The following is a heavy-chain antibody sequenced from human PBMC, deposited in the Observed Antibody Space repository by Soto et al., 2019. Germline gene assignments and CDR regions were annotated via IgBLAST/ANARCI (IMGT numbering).Heavy chain of an antibody. V-gene: IGHV1-18*04. D-gene: IGHD2-2*01. Sequence: QVQLVQSGAEVKKPGASVKVSCKASGYDFSSYGISWVRQAPGQGLEWMGWISASNGNRDYAQQFQGRVTMTSDTSRTTAYMELRSLRSDDTAMYYCVRAPQRNDYWAQGPLVNVSS. J-gene: IGHJ4*02. CDR3: VRAPQRNDY. CDR2: ISASNGNR. CDR1: GYDFSSYG.